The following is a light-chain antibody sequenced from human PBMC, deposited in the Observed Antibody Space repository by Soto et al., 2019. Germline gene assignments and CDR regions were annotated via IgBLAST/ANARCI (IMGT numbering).Light chain of an antibody. CDR2: RNS. V-gene: IGLV1-40*01. CDR1: SSNIGAGYD. CDR3: QSYDSSLSGYV. J-gene: IGLJ1*01. Sequence: VLTQPPSVSGAPGQRVTISCTGSSSNIGAGYDVHWYQQLPGTAPKLLIYRNSNRPSGVPDRFSGSKSGTSASLAITGLQAEDEADYYCQSYDSSLSGYVFGTGTKLTVL.